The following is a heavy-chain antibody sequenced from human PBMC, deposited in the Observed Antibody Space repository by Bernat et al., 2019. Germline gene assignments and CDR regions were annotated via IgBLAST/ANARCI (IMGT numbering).Heavy chain of an antibody. CDR1: GFIFRSYA. Sequence: QVQLVESGGGVVQPGRSVRLSCAASGFIFRSYAMHLVRQAPGKGLEWVAVISFDVRKKAYGDFVRGRFTISRDNSQDTLFLQLNNLGPEDTAVDYCARSYDCTNNDCYKRVFDFWGRGTMVTVSS. V-gene: IGHV3-30*01. CDR2: ISFDVRKK. J-gene: IGHJ3*01. D-gene: IGHD2-21*02. CDR3: ARSYDCTNNDCYKRVFDF.